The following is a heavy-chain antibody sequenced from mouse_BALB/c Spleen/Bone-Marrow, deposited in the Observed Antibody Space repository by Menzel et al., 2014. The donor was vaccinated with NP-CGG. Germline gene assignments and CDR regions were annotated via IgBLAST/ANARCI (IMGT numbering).Heavy chain of an antibody. J-gene: IGHJ2*01. D-gene: IGHD2-1*01. Sequence: EVHLVESGGGLVQPGGSLKLSCAASGFTFSNYGMSWVRQTPDKRLELVATINSNGGSTYYPDSVKGRFTISRDTAKNTLYLQVSSLKSEETAMYYCVRGNYGNYVDYFDFWGQGTTLTVSS. CDR3: VRGNYGNYVDYFDF. CDR1: GFTFSNYG. V-gene: IGHV5-6-3*01. CDR2: INSNGGST.